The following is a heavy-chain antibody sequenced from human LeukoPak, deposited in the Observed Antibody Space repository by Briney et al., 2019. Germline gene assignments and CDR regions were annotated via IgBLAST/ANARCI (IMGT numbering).Heavy chain of an antibody. J-gene: IGHJ5*02. V-gene: IGHV3-23*01. Sequence: PGGSLRLSCAASGFTFSNYGMNWVRQAPGKGLEWVSGISGSGGSTYSADSVKGRFIISRDNSKNMLYLQMNSLRAEDTAVYYCAKDDSSSWYPNWFDPWGQGTLVTVSS. CDR2: ISGSGGST. CDR1: GFTFSNYG. CDR3: AKDDSSSWYPNWFDP. D-gene: IGHD6-13*01.